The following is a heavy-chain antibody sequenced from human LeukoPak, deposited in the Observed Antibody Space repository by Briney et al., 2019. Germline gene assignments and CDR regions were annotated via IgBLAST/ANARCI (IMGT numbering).Heavy chain of an antibody. J-gene: IGHJ4*02. CDR1: GFTFSSYA. D-gene: IGHD6-19*01. V-gene: IGHV3-23*01. Sequence: GGSLRLSCAASGFTFSSYAMSWVRQAPGKGLEWVSAISGSGGSTYYADSVKGRFTISRDNSKNTLYLQMNSLRAEDTAVYYCAKEGARSSGWYLGTVFEYWGQGTLVTVSS. CDR3: AKEGARSSGWYLGTVFEY. CDR2: ISGSGGST.